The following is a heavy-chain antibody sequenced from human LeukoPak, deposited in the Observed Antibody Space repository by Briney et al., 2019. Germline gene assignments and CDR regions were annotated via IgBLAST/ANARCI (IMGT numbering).Heavy chain of an antibody. Sequence: SETLSLTCTVSGGSISSYYWSWIRQPPGKGLEWIGYIYYSGGTNYNPSLKSRVTISVDTSKNQFSLKLSSVTAADTAVYYCAMHYDSSGYYLDYWGQGTLVTVSS. CDR1: GGSISSYY. D-gene: IGHD3-22*01. J-gene: IGHJ4*02. CDR2: IYYSGGT. CDR3: AMHYDSSGYYLDY. V-gene: IGHV4-59*01.